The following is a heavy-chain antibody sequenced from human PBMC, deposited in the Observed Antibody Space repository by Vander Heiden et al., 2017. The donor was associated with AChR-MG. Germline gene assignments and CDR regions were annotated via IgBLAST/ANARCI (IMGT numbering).Heavy chain of an antibody. D-gene: IGHD3-3*01. J-gene: IGHJ5*02. V-gene: IGHV3-30*02. CDR2: IRYDGSNK. CDR3: AKALRFLEWSRMNWFDP. CDR1: GFTFSSHG. Sequence: QVQLVESGGGVVQPGGSLRLSCAASGFTFSSHGMHWVRQAPGKGLEWVAFIRYDGSNKYYADSVKGRFTISRDNSKNTLYLQMNSLRAEDTAVYYCAKALRFLEWSRMNWFDPWGQGTLVTVSS.